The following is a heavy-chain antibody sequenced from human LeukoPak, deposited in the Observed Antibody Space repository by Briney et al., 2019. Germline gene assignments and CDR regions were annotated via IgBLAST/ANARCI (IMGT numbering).Heavy chain of an antibody. Sequence: GASVKVSCKASGYTFTGYYMHWVRQAPGQGLEWMGWINPNSGGTNYAQKFQGRVTMTRDTSISTAYMELSRLRSDDTAVYYCARDLYYYDSSGYYYLDYWGQGTLVTVSS. J-gene: IGHJ4*02. CDR2: INPNSGGT. V-gene: IGHV1-2*02. CDR3: ARDLYYYDSSGYYYLDY. CDR1: GYTFTGYY. D-gene: IGHD3-22*01.